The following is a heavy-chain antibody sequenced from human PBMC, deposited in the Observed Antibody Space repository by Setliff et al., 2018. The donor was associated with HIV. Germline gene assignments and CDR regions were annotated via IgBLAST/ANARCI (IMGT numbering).Heavy chain of an antibody. V-gene: IGHV3-30*02. CDR2: VDGANNK. Sequence: SLRLSCAASGFTFSTSGIHWVRQAPGKGLEWVALVDGANNKYYGDAVKGRFSISREDSKNRLFPQMNSLRPEDTAVYYCARDRHTSWSLEYWGRGTLVTVSS. CDR1: GFTFSTSG. D-gene: IGHD3-3*01. CDR3: ARDRHTSWSLEY. J-gene: IGHJ4*02.